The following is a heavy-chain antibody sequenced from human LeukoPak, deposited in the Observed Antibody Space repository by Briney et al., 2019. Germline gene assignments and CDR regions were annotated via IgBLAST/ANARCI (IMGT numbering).Heavy chain of an antibody. CDR3: ARDRAYYYDSSVSEYFQH. D-gene: IGHD3-22*01. V-gene: IGHV3-11*04. Sequence: PGGSLRLSCAASGFTFSDYYMSWIRQAPGKGLEWVSYISSSGSTIYYADSVKGRFTISRDNAKNSLYLQMNSLRAEDTAVYYCARDRAYYYDSSVSEYFQHWGQGTLVTVSS. CDR1: GFTFSDYY. CDR2: ISSSGSTI. J-gene: IGHJ1*01.